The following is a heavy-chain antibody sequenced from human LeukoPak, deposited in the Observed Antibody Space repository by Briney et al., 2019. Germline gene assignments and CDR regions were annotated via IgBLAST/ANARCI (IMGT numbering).Heavy chain of an antibody. J-gene: IGHJ3*02. D-gene: IGHD3-22*01. Sequence: GSSVKVSCKASGGTFSSYAISWVRQAPGQGLEWMGRIIPILGIANYAQKFQGRVTITADKSTSTAYMELSSLRSEDTAVYYCARAVQTYYYDSNGSSPDAFGIWGQGTMVTVSS. CDR3: ARAVQTYYYDSNGSSPDAFGI. CDR2: IIPILGIA. V-gene: IGHV1-69*04. CDR1: GGTFSSYA.